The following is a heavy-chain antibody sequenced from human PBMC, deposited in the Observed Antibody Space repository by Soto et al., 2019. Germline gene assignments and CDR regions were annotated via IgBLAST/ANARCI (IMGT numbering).Heavy chain of an antibody. V-gene: IGHV3-64D*06. D-gene: IGHD5-12*01. CDR3: VKSRGGNNFDFFD. CDR2: IRGNGDPP. J-gene: IGHJ4*02. Sequence: SCSASGFTFSSYAMHWVRQAPGKGLEYVSGIRGNGDPPFYADSVKGRFTISRDNSKNTLYLQMSSLGADDTAVYYCVKSRGGNNFDFFDWGQGALVTVSS. CDR1: GFTFSSYA.